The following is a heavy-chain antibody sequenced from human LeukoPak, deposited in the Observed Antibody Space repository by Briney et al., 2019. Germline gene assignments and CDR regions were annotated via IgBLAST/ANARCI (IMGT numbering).Heavy chain of an antibody. CDR2: IYHSGST. CDR3: ARDSAPGGSYYPFDY. Sequence: SETLSLTCAVSGGSISSSNWGSGVRQPPGKGLEGIGEIYHSGSTNYNPSLKSRVTISVDKSKNQFSLKLSSVTAADTAVYYCARDSAPGGSYYPFDYWGQGTLVTVSS. CDR1: GGSISSSNW. D-gene: IGHD1-26*01. V-gene: IGHV4-4*02. J-gene: IGHJ4*02.